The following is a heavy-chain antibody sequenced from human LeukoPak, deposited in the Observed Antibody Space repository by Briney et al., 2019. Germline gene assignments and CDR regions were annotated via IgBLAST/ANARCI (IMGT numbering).Heavy chain of an antibody. V-gene: IGHV3-30-3*01. Sequence: GGSLRLSCAASGFTFSSYAMHWVRQAPGKGLEWVAVISYDGSNKYYADSVKGRFTISRDNSKNTLYLQMNSLRAEDTAVYYCAKDPLLFGYWGQGTLVTVSS. CDR3: AKDPLLFGY. D-gene: IGHD3-3*01. J-gene: IGHJ4*02. CDR1: GFTFSSYA. CDR2: ISYDGSNK.